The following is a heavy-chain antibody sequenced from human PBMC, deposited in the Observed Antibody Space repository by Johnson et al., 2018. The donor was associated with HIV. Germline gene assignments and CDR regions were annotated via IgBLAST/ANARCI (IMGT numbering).Heavy chain of an antibody. D-gene: IGHD6-6*01. CDR3: AKDRYSSSSVGAFDI. Sequence: QVQLVESGGGVVQPGGSLRLSCAASGFTVSSNYMSWVRQAPGKGLEWVAVIWYDGGSKYYADSVKGRFTISRDNSKNTLYLQMNSLRAEDTAGYYCAKDRYSSSSVGAFDIWGQGTMVTVSS. V-gene: IGHV3-33*06. CDR1: GFTVSSNY. CDR2: IWYDGGSK. J-gene: IGHJ3*02.